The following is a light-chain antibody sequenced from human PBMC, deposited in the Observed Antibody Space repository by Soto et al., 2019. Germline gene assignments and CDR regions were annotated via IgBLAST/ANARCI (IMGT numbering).Light chain of an antibody. J-gene: IGLJ1*01. V-gene: IGLV1-51*01. CDR1: SFNIGNNY. CDR2: DNN. Sequence: VLTQPPSVSAAPGQKVIISCSGSSFNIGNNYVSWYQQLPGTAPKLLIYDNNKRPSGIPDRFSGSKSGTSATLAITGLQTADEADYYCGAWESSLNPYVFGTGTKVTVL. CDR3: GAWESSLNPYV.